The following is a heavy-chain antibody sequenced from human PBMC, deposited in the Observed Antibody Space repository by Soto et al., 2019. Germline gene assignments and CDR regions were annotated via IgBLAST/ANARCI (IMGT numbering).Heavy chain of an antibody. CDR1: GGSISSSY. Sequence: SETLSLTCTVSGGSISSSYWSWIRQSPGKGLEWIAYIYYSGTTNYNPSLESRVTISIDTSKNQFSLRLTSVTAADTAVYYCARSVVHQWLVRDAFDVWGRGTLVTVS. V-gene: IGHV4-59*01. CDR3: ARSVVHQWLVRDAFDV. CDR2: IYYSGTT. J-gene: IGHJ3*01. D-gene: IGHD6-19*01.